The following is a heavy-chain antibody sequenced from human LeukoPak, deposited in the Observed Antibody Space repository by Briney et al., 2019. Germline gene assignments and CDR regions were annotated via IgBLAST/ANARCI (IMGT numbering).Heavy chain of an antibody. Sequence: SETLSLTCAVYGGSFSGYYWSWIRQPPGKGLEWIGEINHSGSTNYNPSLKSRVTISVDTSKNQFSLKLSSVTAADTAVYYCARDHVLRFLEWSSWEFDPWGQGTLVTVSS. CDR3: ARDHVLRFLEWSSWEFDP. CDR1: GGSFSGYY. V-gene: IGHV4-34*01. CDR2: INHSGST. D-gene: IGHD3-3*01. J-gene: IGHJ5*02.